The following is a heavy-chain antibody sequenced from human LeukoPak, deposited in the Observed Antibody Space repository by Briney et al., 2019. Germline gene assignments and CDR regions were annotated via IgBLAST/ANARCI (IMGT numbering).Heavy chain of an antibody. V-gene: IGHV3-23*01. CDR1: GYTFSSYA. J-gene: IGHJ4*02. CDR3: AKALEVGSGYFACDY. D-gene: IGHD3-22*01. Sequence: GGSLRLSCAASGYTFSSYAMSWVRQAPGKGLEWVSAISGSGGSTYYADSVKGRFTISRDNSKNTLYLQMNSLRAEDTAVYYCAKALEVGSGYFACDYWGQGTLVTVSS. CDR2: ISGSGGST.